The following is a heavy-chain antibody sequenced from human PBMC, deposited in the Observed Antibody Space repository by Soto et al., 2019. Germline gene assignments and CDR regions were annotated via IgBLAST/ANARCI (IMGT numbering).Heavy chain of an antibody. J-gene: IGHJ6*02. CDR2: ISYDGSNK. D-gene: IGHD3-10*01. CDR1: GFTFSSYG. CDR3: AKDQLWGVRGGITYYYSMDV. V-gene: IGHV3-30*18. Sequence: QVQLVESGGGVVQPGRSLRLSCAASGFTFSSYGMHWVRQAPGKGLEWVAVISYDGSNKYYAESVKGRFTISTDNSKNTLYLQMNSLRAEDTAVYYCAKDQLWGVRGGITYYYSMDVWGQGTTVPVSS.